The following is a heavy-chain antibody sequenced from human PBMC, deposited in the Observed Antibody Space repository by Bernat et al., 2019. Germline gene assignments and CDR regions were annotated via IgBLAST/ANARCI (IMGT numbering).Heavy chain of an antibody. Sequence: QVQLVQSGAEVKKPGASVKVSCKASGYTFTSYYMHWVRQAPGQGLEWMGIINPSGGSTSYAQKFQGRVTMTRDTSTSTVYMELSSLRSEDTAVYYCARDRGYYDFWSGYPWGAFDIWGQVTMVTVSS. CDR1: GYTFTSYY. CDR2: INPSGGST. CDR3: ARDRGYYDFWSGYPWGAFDI. J-gene: IGHJ3*02. V-gene: IGHV1-46*01. D-gene: IGHD3-3*01.